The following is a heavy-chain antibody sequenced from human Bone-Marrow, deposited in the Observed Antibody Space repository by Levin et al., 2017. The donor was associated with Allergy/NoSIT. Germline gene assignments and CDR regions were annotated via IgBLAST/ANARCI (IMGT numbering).Heavy chain of an antibody. CDR3: TRDDVRPGAYFDY. CDR1: GFTFGDYA. Sequence: SCTASGFTFGDYAMSWFRQAPGKGLEWVGFIRSKAYGGTTEYAASVKGRFTISRDDSKSIAYLQMNSLKTEDTAVYYCTRDDVRPGAYFDYWGQGTLVTVSS. J-gene: IGHJ4*02. CDR2: IRSKAYGGTT. D-gene: IGHD3-10*02. V-gene: IGHV3-49*03.